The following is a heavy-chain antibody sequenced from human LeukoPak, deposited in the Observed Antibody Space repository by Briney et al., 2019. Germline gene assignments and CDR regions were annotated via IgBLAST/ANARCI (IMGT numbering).Heavy chain of an antibody. V-gene: IGHV4-59*08. CDR2: IYYTGST. CDR3: GRHSPKYTSSGLDY. Sequence: SETLSLTCTVSGGSISSYYWSWIRKRPGQGLDLMGYIYYTGSTNYNPSLKSRVTISVGTSKNQFSLKLSSVTAADTAVYYCGRHSPKYTSSGLDYWGQETLVTVSS. D-gene: IGHD6-25*01. J-gene: IGHJ4*02. CDR1: GGSISSYY.